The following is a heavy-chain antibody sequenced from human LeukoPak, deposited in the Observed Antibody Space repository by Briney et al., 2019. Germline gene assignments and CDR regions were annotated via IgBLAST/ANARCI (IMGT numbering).Heavy chain of an antibody. V-gene: IGHV3-21*06. CDR1: GFIFRNYG. CDR3: AKESSEELLLGY. D-gene: IGHD1-26*01. J-gene: IGHJ4*02. CDR2: ISATSGSI. Sequence: GGSLRLSCAASGFIFRNYGMNWVRQAPGKGLEWVSYISATSGSINYADSVQGRFTISRDNAQNSLFLQMNSLRAEDTAVYYCAKESSEELLLGYWGQGTLVTVSS.